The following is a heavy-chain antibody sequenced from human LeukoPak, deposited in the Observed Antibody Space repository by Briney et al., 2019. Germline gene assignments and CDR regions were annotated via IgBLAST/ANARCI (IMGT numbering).Heavy chain of an antibody. CDR3: AKGHYGSGSYYAD. CDR1: GFTFSSYW. J-gene: IGHJ4*02. Sequence: GGSLRLSCAASGFTFSSYWMSWVRQAPGKGLEWVAVISYDGSNKYYADSVKGRFTISRDNSKNTLYLQMNSLRAEDTAVYYCAKGHYGSGSYYADWGQGTLVTVSS. CDR2: ISYDGSNK. D-gene: IGHD3-10*01. V-gene: IGHV3-30*18.